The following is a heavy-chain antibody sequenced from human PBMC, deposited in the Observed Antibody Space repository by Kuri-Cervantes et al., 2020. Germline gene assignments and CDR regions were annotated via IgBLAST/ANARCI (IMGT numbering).Heavy chain of an antibody. CDR3: AREFKWSGWFES. D-gene: IGHD2-15*01. CDR2: IYNGVSP. CDR1: GGSISSDY. Sequence: SETLSLTCTVSGGSISSDYWSWIRQPPGKGLEWLGYIYNGVSPNYNPSLNSRVTISVDTSKNQFSLKLRSVTAADTAVYYCAREFKWSGWFESWGQGTLVTVSS. J-gene: IGHJ5*01. V-gene: IGHV4-59*13.